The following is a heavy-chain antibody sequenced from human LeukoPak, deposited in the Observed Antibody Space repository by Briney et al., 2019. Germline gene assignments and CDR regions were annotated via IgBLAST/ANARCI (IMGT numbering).Heavy chain of an antibody. CDR2: ISWNSGSI. CDR3: ANEGAYTSSSPTGY. CDR1: GFTFDDYA. V-gene: IGHV3-9*01. Sequence: PGRSLRLSCAASGFTFDDYAMHWVRQAPGKGLEWVSGISWNSGSIGYTDSVKGRFTISRDNAKNSLYLQMNSLRADDTAVYYCANEGAYTSSSPTGYWGQGTLVTVSS. J-gene: IGHJ4*02. D-gene: IGHD6-6*01.